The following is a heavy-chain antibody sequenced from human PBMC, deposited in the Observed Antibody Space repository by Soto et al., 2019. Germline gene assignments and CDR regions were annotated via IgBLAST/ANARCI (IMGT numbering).Heavy chain of an antibody. Sequence: QVQLVQSGATVKRPGSSVRVSCQASGDTFSTHTITWVRQAPGQGLEWVGRIIPALGITTYAQRFQGRVTISAVRSTSTAYMVLSSLTSDDTALYYCARDQYCSVSSCFGYPDVWAEGPRSSSPQ. CDR3: ARDQYCSVSSCFGYPDV. J-gene: IGHJ6*01. D-gene: IGHD2-15*01. CDR2: IIPALGIT. V-gene: IGHV1-69*08. CDR1: GDTFSTHT.